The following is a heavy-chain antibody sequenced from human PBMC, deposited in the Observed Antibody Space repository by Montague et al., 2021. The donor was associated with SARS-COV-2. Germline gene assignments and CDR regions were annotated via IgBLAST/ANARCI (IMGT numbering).Heavy chain of an antibody. CDR2: IYYSGST. Sequence: SETLSLTCTVSGGSISSSSYYWGWIRQPPGKGLEWIGSIYYSGSTYYNPSLKSRVTISVDKSKNRFSLKLSSVTAADTAVYYCARRVSWVTMIVVVAYFDYWGQGTLVTVSS. D-gene: IGHD3-22*01. J-gene: IGHJ4*02. V-gene: IGHV4-39*07. CDR3: ARRVSWVTMIVVVAYFDY. CDR1: GGSISSSSYY.